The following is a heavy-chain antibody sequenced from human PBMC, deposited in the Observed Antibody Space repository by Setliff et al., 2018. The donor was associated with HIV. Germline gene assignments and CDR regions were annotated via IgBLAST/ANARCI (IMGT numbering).Heavy chain of an antibody. Sequence: SETLSLTCTVTGGSISTNNFYWGWIRQPPGKGLQWIGSIYFTGDSYYDPSLKSRVTTSVDTSNNQFSLILSPVTAADTAVYYCARDFSGQQLVGGWFDPWGQGTLVTVSS. CDR3: ARDFSGQQLVGGWFDP. J-gene: IGHJ5*02. V-gene: IGHV4-39*02. CDR2: IYFTGDS. D-gene: IGHD6-13*01. CDR1: GGSISTNNFY.